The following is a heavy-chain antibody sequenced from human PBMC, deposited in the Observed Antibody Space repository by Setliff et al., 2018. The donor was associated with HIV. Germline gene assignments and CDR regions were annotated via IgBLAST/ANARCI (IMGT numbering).Heavy chain of an antibody. CDR3: ARAGRGGGSYWTFDY. V-gene: IGHV5-51*01. J-gene: IGHJ4*02. CDR2: VYPGDSSP. D-gene: IGHD1-26*01. Sequence: PGESLKISCKGSGYTFSDYWIGWVRQMPGKGLEWVGIVYPGDSSPKYSPSFQGQVTISADKSVSTAYLQWSSLKASDTAMYYCARAGRGGGSYWTFDYWGQGTLVTVSS. CDR1: GYTFSDYW.